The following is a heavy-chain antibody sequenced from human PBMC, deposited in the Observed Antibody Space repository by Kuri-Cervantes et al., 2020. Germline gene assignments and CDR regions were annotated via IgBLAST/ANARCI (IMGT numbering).Heavy chain of an antibody. D-gene: IGHD3-3*01. CDR1: GFTFSNYG. CDR3: ARDGAYYDFWSGYHNNWFDP. CDR2: ISYDGSNK. V-gene: IGHV3-30*03. Sequence: GESLKISCAASGFTFSNYGMHWVRQAPGKGLEWVAVISYDGSNKYYADSVKGRFTISRDNSKNTLYLQMNSLRAEDTAVYYCARDGAYYDFWSGYHNNWFDPWGQGTLVTVSS. J-gene: IGHJ5*02.